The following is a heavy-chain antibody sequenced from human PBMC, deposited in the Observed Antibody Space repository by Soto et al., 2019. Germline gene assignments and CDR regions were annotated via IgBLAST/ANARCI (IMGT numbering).Heavy chain of an antibody. CDR3: SRVPSP. CDR1: GGSISSGGYS. V-gene: IGHV4-30-2*01. CDR2: IYHSGST. Sequence: SETLSLTCAVSGGSISSGGYSWSWIRQPPGKGLEWIGYIYHSGSTYYSPSLKSRVTISVDRSKNQFSPKLTSVTAADTAVYYCSRVPSPWGQGTLGTSPQ. J-gene: IGHJ5*02.